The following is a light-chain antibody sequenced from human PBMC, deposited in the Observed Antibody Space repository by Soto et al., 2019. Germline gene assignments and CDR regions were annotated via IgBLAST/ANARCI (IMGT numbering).Light chain of an antibody. J-gene: IGKJ4*01. CDR2: AAT. CDR1: QGIGND. Sequence: AIQMAQSPSSLSASVGDRVTITCRASQGIGNDVGWYQQKPGKAPKLLLYAATTLQSGVPSRFSGTRSGTDFTLTFSSRQPEYFATYCCLQDHYYPLTFGGGTKVEIK. CDR3: LQDHYYPLT. V-gene: IGKV1-6*02.